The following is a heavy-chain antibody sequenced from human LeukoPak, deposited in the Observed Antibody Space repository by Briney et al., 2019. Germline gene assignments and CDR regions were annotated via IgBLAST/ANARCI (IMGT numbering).Heavy chain of an antibody. V-gene: IGHV3-64*01. CDR1: GFTFSSYA. J-gene: IGHJ4*02. D-gene: IGHD6-13*01. CDR3: AREGLAAAEFDY. Sequence: PGGSLRLSCAASGFTFSSYAMHWVRQAPGKGLEYVSAISSNGGSTYYANSVKGRFTISRDNSKNTLYLQMGSLRAEDMAVYYCAREGLAAAEFDYWGQGTLVTVSS. CDR2: ISSNGGST.